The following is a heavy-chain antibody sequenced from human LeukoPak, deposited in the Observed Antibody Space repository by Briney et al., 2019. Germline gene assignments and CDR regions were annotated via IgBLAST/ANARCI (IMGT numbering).Heavy chain of an antibody. V-gene: IGHV3-30*02. Sequence: GGSLRLSCAASGFTFSNYAMTWVRQAPGKGLEWVAFIRYDGSNKYYADSVKGRFTISRDNSKNTLYLQMNSLRAEDTAVYYCARARSSYGYGDAFDIWGQGTMVTVSS. CDR3: ARARSSYGYGDAFDI. J-gene: IGHJ3*02. CDR1: GFTFSNYA. D-gene: IGHD5-18*01. CDR2: IRYDGSNK.